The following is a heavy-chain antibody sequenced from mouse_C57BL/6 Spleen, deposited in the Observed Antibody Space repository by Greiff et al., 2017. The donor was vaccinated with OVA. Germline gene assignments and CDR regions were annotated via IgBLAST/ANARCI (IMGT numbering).Heavy chain of an antibody. D-gene: IGHD4-1*01. Sequence: VQLQQSGPELVKPGASVKISCKASGYAFSSSWMNWVKQRPGKGLEWIGRIYPGDGDTNYNGKFKGKATLTADKSSSTAYMQLSSLTSEDSAVYFCARDWIYAMDYWGQGTSVTVSS. CDR2: IYPGDGDT. J-gene: IGHJ4*01. V-gene: IGHV1-82*01. CDR3: ARDWIYAMDY. CDR1: GYAFSSSW.